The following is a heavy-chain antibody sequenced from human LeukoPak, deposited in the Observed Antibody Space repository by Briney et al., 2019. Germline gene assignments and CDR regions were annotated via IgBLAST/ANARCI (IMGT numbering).Heavy chain of an antibody. CDR1: GFTFSNYA. CDR2: IGGGGGTT. D-gene: IGHD6-13*01. J-gene: IGHJ4*02. Sequence: PGGSLRLSCAASGFTFSNYAMSWVRQAPGKGLEWVSAIGGGGGTTYYADSVKGRFTISRDNSNNTLYLQMTSLRAEDTAVYYCAKTGAAGPDYFDYWGQGTLVTVSS. CDR3: AKTGAAGPDYFDY. V-gene: IGHV3-23*01.